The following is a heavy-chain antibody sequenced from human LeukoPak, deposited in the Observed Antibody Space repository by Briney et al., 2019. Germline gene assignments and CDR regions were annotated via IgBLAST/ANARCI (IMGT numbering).Heavy chain of an antibody. J-gene: IGHJ4*02. V-gene: IGHV3-23*01. Sequence: GGSLRLSCAASGLTFSSYAMSWVRQAPGKGLEWVSAISGSGGSTYYADSVKGRFTISRDNSKNTLYLQMNSLRAEGTAVYYCAKDRGNSYGSVLFDYWGQGTLVTVSS. D-gene: IGHD5-18*01. CDR2: ISGSGGST. CDR3: AKDRGNSYGSVLFDY. CDR1: GLTFSSYA.